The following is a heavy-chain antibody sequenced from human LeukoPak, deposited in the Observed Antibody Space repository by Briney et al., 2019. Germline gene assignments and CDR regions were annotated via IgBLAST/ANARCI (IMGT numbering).Heavy chain of an antibody. V-gene: IGHV3-48*03. D-gene: IGHD7-27*01. Sequence: PGGSLRLSCAASGFTFSSYEMNWVRQAPGKGLEWVSYISSGGGTRYYADSVKGRFTISRDNAKNSLYLQMNSLRAEDTAVYYCASSTGDGNAFDIWGQGTMVTVSS. CDR3: ASSTGDGNAFDI. J-gene: IGHJ3*02. CDR2: ISSGGGTR. CDR1: GFTFSSYE.